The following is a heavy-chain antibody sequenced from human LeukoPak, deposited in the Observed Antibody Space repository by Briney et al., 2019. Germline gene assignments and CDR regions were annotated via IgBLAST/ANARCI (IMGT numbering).Heavy chain of an antibody. CDR2: VGGSGVKT. J-gene: IGHJ4*01. V-gene: IGHV3-23*01. Sequence: GGSLRLSCAASGSTFSNYAIHWVRQAPGKGLEWVSIVGGSGVKTYYADSVKGRFTISRDNSKNTVYLQMNSLRAEDTAVYYCAKRGDCSGTCTYDYWGQEPWSPSPQ. CDR1: GSTFSNYA. CDR3: AKRGDCSGTCTYDY. D-gene: IGHD2-2*01.